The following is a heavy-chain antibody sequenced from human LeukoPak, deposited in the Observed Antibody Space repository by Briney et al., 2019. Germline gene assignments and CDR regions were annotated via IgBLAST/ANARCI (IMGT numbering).Heavy chain of an antibody. CDR2: IYNTGDI. V-gene: IGHV3-53*01. Sequence: GGSLRLSCAASGFTVSNNYMSWVRQAPGKGLEWVSFIYNTGDIYYADSVKGRFTISRDNSKNTLYLQMNSLRGEDTAVYYCARWYCSSNTCYYDYWGQGTLVTVSS. D-gene: IGHD2-2*01. J-gene: IGHJ4*02. CDR3: ARWYCSSNTCYYDY. CDR1: GFTVSNNY.